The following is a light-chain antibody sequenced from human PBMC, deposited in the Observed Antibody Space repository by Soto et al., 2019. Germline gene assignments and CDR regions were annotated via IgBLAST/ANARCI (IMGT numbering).Light chain of an antibody. J-gene: IGKJ4*01. CDR3: MQRIEFTLT. CDR1: QSLLDSDDGNTY. Sequence: DVVMTQSPLSLTVTPGEPASISCGSSQSLLDSDDGNTYLDWYLQKPGQSPQXXXYTVSYRASGVPDRFSVSGSGTDCTLKISRVQDEDVGVYYCMQRIEFTLTFGGGTKVDIK. CDR2: TVS. V-gene: IGKV2-40*01.